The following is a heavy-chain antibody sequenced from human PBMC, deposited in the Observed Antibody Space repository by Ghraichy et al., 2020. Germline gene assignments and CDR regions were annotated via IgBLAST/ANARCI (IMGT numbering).Heavy chain of an antibody. CDR3: ARGQSTQYYFDY. Sequence: SETLSLTCAVSGGSFSGYYWSWIRQPPGKGLEWIGEINHSGSTNYNPSLKSRVTISVDTSKNQFSLKLSSVTAVDTALYYCARGQSTQYYFDYWSPGTLVPVSS. CDR2: INHSGST. D-gene: IGHD2/OR15-2a*01. V-gene: IGHV4-34*01. J-gene: IGHJ4*02. CDR1: GGSFSGYY.